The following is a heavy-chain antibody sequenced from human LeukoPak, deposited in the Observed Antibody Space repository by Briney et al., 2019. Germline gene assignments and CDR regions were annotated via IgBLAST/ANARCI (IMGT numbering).Heavy chain of an antibody. V-gene: IGHV5-51*01. CDR2: IYPGDSDT. CDR3: ARRLDHDAFDI. Sequence: PGESLKISCKGSGYSFTTYWIAWVRQMPGKGLEWMGIIYPGDSDTRYSPSFQGQATISADKPISTAYLHWNSLKASDTAMYYCARRLDHDAFDIWGQGTMVTVSS. J-gene: IGHJ3*02. CDR1: GYSFTTYW. D-gene: IGHD3-9*01.